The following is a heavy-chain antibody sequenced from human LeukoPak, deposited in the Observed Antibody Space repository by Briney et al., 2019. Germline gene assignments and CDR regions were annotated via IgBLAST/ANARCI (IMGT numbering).Heavy chain of an antibody. CDR1: GFTFSSYA. Sequence: GGSLRLPCAASGFTFSSYAMSWVRQAPGKGLEWVSAISGSGGSTYYADSVKGRFTISRDNSKNTLYLQMNSLRAEDTAVYYCAKALGGYSGYDPKDAFDIWGQGTMVTVSS. D-gene: IGHD5-12*01. CDR2: ISGSGGST. V-gene: IGHV3-23*01. J-gene: IGHJ3*02. CDR3: AKALGGYSGYDPKDAFDI.